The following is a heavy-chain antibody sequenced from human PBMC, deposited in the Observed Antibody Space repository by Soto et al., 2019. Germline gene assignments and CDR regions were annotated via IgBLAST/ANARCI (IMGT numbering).Heavy chain of an antibody. V-gene: IGHV4-31*03. CDR2: IYYSGST. J-gene: IGHJ5*02. CDR1: GGSISSGGYY. CDR3: ARDGGGDYGSHWFDP. D-gene: IGHD4-17*01. Sequence: QVQLQESGPGLVKPSQTLSLTCTVSGGSISSGGYYWSWIRQHPGKGLEWIGYIYYSGSTYYNPSLTSRVTRSVDTYKNQFALKLSCVHAADTAVYYCARDGGGDYGSHWFDPWGQGTLVTVSS.